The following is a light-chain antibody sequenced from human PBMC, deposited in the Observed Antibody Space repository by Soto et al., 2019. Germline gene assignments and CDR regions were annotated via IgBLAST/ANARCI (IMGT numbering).Light chain of an antibody. J-gene: IGKJ4*01. CDR1: QSVSIY. Sequence: EIVLTQSPATLSLSPGERATLSCRASQSVSIYLAWYQQRPGQTPRLLIYDISTRAAGIPARFSGSVFRTDYTLTISNLEPEDSAVYYCQQRFAWPNSFGGGTKVEIK. V-gene: IGKV3-11*01. CDR3: QQRFAWPNS. CDR2: DIS.